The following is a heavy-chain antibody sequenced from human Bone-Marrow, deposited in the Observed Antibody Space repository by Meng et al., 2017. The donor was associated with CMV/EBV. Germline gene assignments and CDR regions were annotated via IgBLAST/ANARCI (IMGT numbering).Heavy chain of an antibody. J-gene: IGHJ6*02. CDR3: ATLRYFDWPQQNYGMDV. V-gene: IGHV1-18*01. CDR2: ISAYNGNT. Sequence: ASVKVSCKASGYTFTSYGISWVRQAPGQGLEWMGWISAYNGNTNYAQKLQGRVTMTTDTSTSTAYMELRSLRSDDTAVYYCATLRYFDWPQQNYGMDVWAQGTTVTVPS. CDR1: GYTFTSYG. D-gene: IGHD3-9*01.